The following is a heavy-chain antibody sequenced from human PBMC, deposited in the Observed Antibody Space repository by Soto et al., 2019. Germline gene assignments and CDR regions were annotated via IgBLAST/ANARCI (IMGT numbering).Heavy chain of an antibody. CDR1: GGSISSYY. V-gene: IGHV4-59*01. J-gene: IGHJ4*02. D-gene: IGHD6-19*01. CDR3: AREEVAGDAYFDY. CDR2: IYYSGST. Sequence: SETLSLTCTVSGGSISSYYWSWIRQPPGKGLEWIGYIYYSGSTNYNPSLRSRVTISVDTSKNQFSLKLSSVTAADTAVYYCAREEVAGDAYFDYWGQGTLVTVSS.